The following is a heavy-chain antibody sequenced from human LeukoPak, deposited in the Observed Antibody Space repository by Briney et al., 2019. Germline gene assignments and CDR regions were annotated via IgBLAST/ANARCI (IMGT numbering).Heavy chain of an antibody. D-gene: IGHD4-11*01. CDR2: VSDDGNSR. CDR1: GFTFNAYW. Sequence: GGSLRLSCAASGFTFNAYWMHWVRQDPGKGLVWVSRVSDDGNSRSYADSVKGRFTISRNNAKNTLYLQMNSLRAEDTAVYYCAREVTSVITLDYWGQGTLVTV. CDR3: AREVTSVITLDY. J-gene: IGHJ4*02. V-gene: IGHV3-74*01.